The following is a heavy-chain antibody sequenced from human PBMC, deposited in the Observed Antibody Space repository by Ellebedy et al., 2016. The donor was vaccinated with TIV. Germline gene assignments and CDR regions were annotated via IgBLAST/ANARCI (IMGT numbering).Heavy chain of an antibody. CDR2: ISNSGGTT. V-gene: IGHV3-23*01. CDR3: AKCDGVVRTFEM. CDR1: GFTFTDHV. Sequence: GESLKISCAASGFTFTDHVMSWVRQAPGKGLEWVSGISNSGGTTYYADSVKGRRTISRDNSQNTVYLQLNGMRVEDTAVYYCAKCDGVVRTFEMWGQGAMVTVSS. D-gene: IGHD2-21*01. J-gene: IGHJ3*02.